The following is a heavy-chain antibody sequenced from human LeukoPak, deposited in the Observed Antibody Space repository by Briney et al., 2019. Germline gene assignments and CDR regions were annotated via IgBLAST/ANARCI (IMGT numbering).Heavy chain of an antibody. Sequence: GESLKISCKGSGYIFTTYWIGWVRQMPGKGLEWMGIIYPGDSDTRYSPSFQGHVTISADSSSSTAYWQWSSLKTSDTAIYYCASRKKGMATAGFDYWGQGTLVTVSS. CDR1: GYIFTTYW. J-gene: IGHJ4*02. CDR3: ASRKKGMATAGFDY. V-gene: IGHV5-51*01. CDR2: IYPGDSDT. D-gene: IGHD5-24*01.